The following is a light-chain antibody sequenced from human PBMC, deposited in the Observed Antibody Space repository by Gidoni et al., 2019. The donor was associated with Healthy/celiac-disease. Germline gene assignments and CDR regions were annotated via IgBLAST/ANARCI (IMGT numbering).Light chain of an antibody. V-gene: IGKV1-39*01. CDR2: AAS. CDR3: QQSYSTPQKYT. CDR1: QSISSY. J-gene: IGKJ2*01. Sequence: DIQMTQSPSSLSASVGDRVTITCRASQSISSYLNWYQQKPGKAPKLLIYAASSLQSGVPSRFSGSGSGTDFTLTISSLQPEDFATYYCQQSYSTPQKYTFGQXTKLEIK.